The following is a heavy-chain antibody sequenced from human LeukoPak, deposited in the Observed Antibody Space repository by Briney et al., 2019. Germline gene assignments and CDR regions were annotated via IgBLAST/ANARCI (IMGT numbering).Heavy chain of an antibody. CDR3: ASSPPQDYYYMDV. CDR1: GGSIRSYY. CDR2: IYTSGST. J-gene: IGHJ6*03. Sequence: SETLSLTCTVSGGSIRSYYWSWIRQPAGKGLEWIGRIYTSGSTNYNPSLKSRVTMSLDTSKNQFSLKLSSVTAADTAVYYCASSPPQDYYYMDVWGKGTTVTVSS. V-gene: IGHV4-4*07.